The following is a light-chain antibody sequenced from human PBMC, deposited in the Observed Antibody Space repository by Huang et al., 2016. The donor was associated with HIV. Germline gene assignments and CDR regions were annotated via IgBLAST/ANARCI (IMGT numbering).Light chain of an antibody. V-gene: IGKV3-15*01. CDR3: HQYNNWRLS. CDR2: GSS. Sequence: EIVMTQSPATLSVSPGERVTLSCRANRSVSTNLAWYQQRPGQAPWLLIYGSSTRAPGIPARFSGSGSGTDFSLTISSLQSEDFALYYCHQYNNWRLSFGGGTRVDI. J-gene: IGKJ4*01. CDR1: RSVSTN.